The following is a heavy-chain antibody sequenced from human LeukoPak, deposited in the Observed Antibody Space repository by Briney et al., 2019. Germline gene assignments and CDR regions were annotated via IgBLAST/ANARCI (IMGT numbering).Heavy chain of an antibody. V-gene: IGHV3-66*04. D-gene: IGHD6-6*01. CDR2: IYSGGGT. CDR1: GFTVSSNY. Sequence: GGSLRLSCAASGFTVSSNYMSWVRQAPGKGLEWVSVIYSGGGTYYADSVKGRFTISRDNSKNTLYLQMNSLRAEDTAVYYCARRGSSSTPYYYYGMDVWGQGTTVTVSS. CDR3: ARRGSSSTPYYYYGMDV. J-gene: IGHJ6*02.